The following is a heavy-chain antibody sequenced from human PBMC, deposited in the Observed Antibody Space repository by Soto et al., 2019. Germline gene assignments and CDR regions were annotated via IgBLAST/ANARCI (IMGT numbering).Heavy chain of an antibody. D-gene: IGHD5-18*01. V-gene: IGHV3-73*01. CDR2: IRSKANSYAT. CDR1: GFTFSGSA. CDR3: THLVSNVDTAMVTLSGGVYYYYYGMDV. Sequence: GGSLRLSCAASGFTFSGSALHWVRQASGKGLEWVGRIRSKANSYATAYAASVKGRFTISRDDSKNTAYLQMNSLKTEDTAVYYCTHLVSNVDTAMVTLSGGVYYYYYGMDVWGQGTTVTVSS. J-gene: IGHJ6*02.